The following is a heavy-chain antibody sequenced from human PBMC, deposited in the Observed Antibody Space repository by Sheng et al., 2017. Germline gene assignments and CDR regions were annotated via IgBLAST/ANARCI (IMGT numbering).Heavy chain of an antibody. J-gene: IGHJ4*02. Sequence: EVQLVESGGGLVQPGGSLRLSCAASGFTFSSYSMNWVRQAPGKGLEWVSYISSSSSTIYYADSVKGRFTISRDNAKNSLYLQMNSLRAEDTAVYYCARGSLRFLEWRFDYWGQGTLVTVSS. CDR3: ARGSLRFLEWRFDY. CDR2: ISSSSSTI. V-gene: IGHV3-48*01. CDR1: GFTFSSYS. D-gene: IGHD3-3*01.